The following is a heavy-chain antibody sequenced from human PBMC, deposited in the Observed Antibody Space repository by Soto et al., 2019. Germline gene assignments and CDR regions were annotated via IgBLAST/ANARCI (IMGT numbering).Heavy chain of an antibody. CDR3: ARVECSGGSCYSYYYYSYGMDG. V-gene: IGHV1-3*01. Sequence: QVQLVQSGAEVKKPGASVKVSCKASGYTFTSYAMHWVRQAPGQRREWMGGINAGNSNTKYSQKFQGRGTITRHTSASTDYMELNSLRSEDTDVYYCARVECSGGSCYSYYYYSYGMDGWCQGTTVTVSS. D-gene: IGHD2-15*01. CDR2: INAGNSNT. CDR1: GYTFTSYA. J-gene: IGHJ6*02.